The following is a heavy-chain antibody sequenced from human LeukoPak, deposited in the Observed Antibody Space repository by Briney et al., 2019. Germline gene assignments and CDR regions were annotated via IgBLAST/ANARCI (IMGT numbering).Heavy chain of an antibody. CDR2: INQDGGVK. CDR3: ASGSYYYYYMDV. J-gene: IGHJ6*03. CDR1: GFTFSSYW. Sequence: GGSLRLSCAASGFTFSSYWMSWVRQAPGKGLEWVANINQDGGVKYYVDSVKGRFTISRDNSKNTLYLQMNSLRAEDTAVYYCASGSYYYYYMDVWGKGTTVTVSS. V-gene: IGHV3-7*03.